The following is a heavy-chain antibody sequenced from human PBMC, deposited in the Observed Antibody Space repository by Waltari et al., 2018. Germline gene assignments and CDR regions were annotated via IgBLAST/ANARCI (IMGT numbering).Heavy chain of an antibody. V-gene: IGHV3-33*01. CDR2: IWHDGSNE. Sequence: QVQLVESGGVCVQPGSSWRLSCDASGFTLSSFGMPWVRQAPGKGLGWVEVIWHDGSNEYYVDSVKGRFTISRDNSKNTLYLQMNSLRAEDSAVYYCASQSTTLFDYWGQGTLVTVSA. CDR3: ASQSTTLFDY. D-gene: IGHD2-15*01. CDR1: GFTLSSFG. J-gene: IGHJ4*02.